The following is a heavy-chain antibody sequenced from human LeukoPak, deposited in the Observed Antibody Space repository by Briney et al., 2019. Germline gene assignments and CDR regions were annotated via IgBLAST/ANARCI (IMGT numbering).Heavy chain of an antibody. D-gene: IGHD6-19*01. Sequence: ASVKVSCKASGYTFTSYGISWVRRAPGQGLEWMGWISAYNGNTNYAQKLQGRVTMTTDTSTSTAYMELRSLRSDDTAVYYCAREYSSGSSSDYWGQGTLVTVSS. CDR3: AREYSSGSSSDY. CDR1: GYTFTSYG. CDR2: ISAYNGNT. V-gene: IGHV1-18*04. J-gene: IGHJ4*02.